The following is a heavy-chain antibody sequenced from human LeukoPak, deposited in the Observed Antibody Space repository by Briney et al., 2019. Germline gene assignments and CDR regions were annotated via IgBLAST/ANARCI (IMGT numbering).Heavy chain of an antibody. D-gene: IGHD3-10*01. CDR1: GGSFSGYY. CDR3: ARGLGSGSSPVDY. J-gene: IGHJ4*02. Sequence: SETLSLTCAVYGGSFSGYYWSWIRQPPGKGLEWIGEINRSGSTNYNPSLKSRVTISVDTSKNQFSLKLSSVTAADTAVYYCARGLGSGSSPVDYWGQGTLVTVSS. CDR2: INRSGST. V-gene: IGHV4-34*01.